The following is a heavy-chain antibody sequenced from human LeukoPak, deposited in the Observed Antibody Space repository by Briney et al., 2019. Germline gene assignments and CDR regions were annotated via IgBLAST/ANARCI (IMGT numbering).Heavy chain of an antibody. CDR3: ARGATVTDDAFDI. CDR2: IIPIFGTA. CDR1: GGTFSSYA. V-gene: IGHV1-69*05. Sequence: ASVKVSCKASGGTFSSYAISWVRQAPGQGLEWMGGIIPIFGTANYAQKFQGRVTITTDESTSTAYMELSSLRSEDTAVYYCARGATVTDDAFDIWGQGTMVTVSS. D-gene: IGHD4-11*01. J-gene: IGHJ3*02.